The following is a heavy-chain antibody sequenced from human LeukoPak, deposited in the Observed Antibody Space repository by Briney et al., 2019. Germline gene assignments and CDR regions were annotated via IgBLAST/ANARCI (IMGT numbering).Heavy chain of an antibody. Sequence: GGSLRLSCAASGFTFRSYAMHWVRQAPGKGLEYVSAISSNGGSTYYAKSVKGRFTISRDNSKNTLYLQMGSLRAEDTAVYYCARDGGDWGQGTLVTVSS. CDR3: ARDGGD. CDR2: ISSNGGST. CDR1: GFTFRSYA. D-gene: IGHD2-15*01. J-gene: IGHJ4*02. V-gene: IGHV3-64*01.